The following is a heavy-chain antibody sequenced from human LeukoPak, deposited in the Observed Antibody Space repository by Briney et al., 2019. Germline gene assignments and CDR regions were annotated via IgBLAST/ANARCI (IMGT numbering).Heavy chain of an antibody. CDR3: ARVEPYSYYFGMDV. CDR1: GGSISTYY. Sequence: PSETLSLTCTVSGGSISTYYWSWIRQSPGKGLDWIGYIHDTGSTNYNPSLKSRVSISVDRSKSQFSLHLSSVTASDTAVYFCARVEPYSYYFGMDVGGRGTTVTVSS. V-gene: IGHV4-59*08. D-gene: IGHD1-26*01. CDR2: IHDTGST. J-gene: IGHJ6*02.